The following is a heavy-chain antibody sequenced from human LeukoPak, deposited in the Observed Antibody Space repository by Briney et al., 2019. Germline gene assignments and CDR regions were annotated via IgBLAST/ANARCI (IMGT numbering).Heavy chain of an antibody. Sequence: PGGSLRLSCAASGFTFSSYWMHWVRHAPGKGLVWVSRINSDGSSTSYADSVKGRFTISRDNAKNTLYLQMNSLRAEDTAVYYCARDHAGTALDNNFDYWGQGTLVTVSS. CDR3: ARDHAGTALDNNFDY. V-gene: IGHV3-74*01. J-gene: IGHJ4*02. CDR2: INSDGSST. D-gene: IGHD2-21*02. CDR1: GFTFSSYW.